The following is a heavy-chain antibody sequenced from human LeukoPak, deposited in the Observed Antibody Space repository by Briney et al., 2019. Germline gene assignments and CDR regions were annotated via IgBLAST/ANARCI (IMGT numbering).Heavy chain of an antibody. D-gene: IGHD2-15*01. Sequence: SGRSLRLSCAASGFTFSSYAMTWVSQAPGKGLEWVSTFSSSGGSTYYADSVKGRFTIPRDSSKNTLFLQMNSLRAEDTAVYYCAKYCSGGNCYSGLYWGQGTLVTVSS. CDR3: AKYCSGGNCYSGLY. V-gene: IGHV3-23*01. CDR1: GFTFSSYA. J-gene: IGHJ4*02. CDR2: FSSSGGST.